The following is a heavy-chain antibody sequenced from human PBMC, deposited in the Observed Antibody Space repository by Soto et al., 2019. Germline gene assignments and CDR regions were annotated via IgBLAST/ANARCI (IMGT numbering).Heavy chain of an antibody. Sequence: QVQLKQWGAGLLKPSETLSLTCAVYGGSFNGYYWGWLRQPPGKGLEWIGEIDQSGRANHNPSLKSRVTVSVDPSKNQFSLRVTSVTAADTAVYYCARVIKVPDAILGYFDYWGQGTLITVSS. CDR2: IDQSGRA. D-gene: IGHD2-2*02. CDR3: ARVIKVPDAILGYFDY. CDR1: GGSFNGYY. J-gene: IGHJ4*02. V-gene: IGHV4-34*01.